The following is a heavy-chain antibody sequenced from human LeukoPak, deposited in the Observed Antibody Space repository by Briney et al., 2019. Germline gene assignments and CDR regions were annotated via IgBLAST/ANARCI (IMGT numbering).Heavy chain of an antibody. J-gene: IGHJ4*02. V-gene: IGHV1-2*06. CDR1: GYTFTGYY. D-gene: IGHD2-21*02. Sequence: ASVKVSCKASGYTFTGYYMHWVRQAPGQGLEWMGRINPNSGGTNYAQKFQGRVTMTRDTSTSTAYMELSRLRSDDTAVYYCARDLYCGGDCYTDYWGQGTLVTVSS. CDR3: ARDLYCGGDCYTDY. CDR2: INPNSGGT.